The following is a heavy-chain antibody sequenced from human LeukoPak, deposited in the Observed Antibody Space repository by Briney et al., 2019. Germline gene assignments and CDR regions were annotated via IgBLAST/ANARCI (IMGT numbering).Heavy chain of an antibody. CDR2: ISHTGST. J-gene: IGHJ4*02. CDR1: GGSISNYY. Sequence: PSETLSLTCTVSGGSISNYYWGWIRQSPGMGLDWIGSISHTGSTYHNPSLKSRATISVDTSKNQFSLRLTSVTAADTAVYYCARGVNSGYFDYCGQGTLVTVSS. D-gene: IGHD1-26*01. V-gene: IGHV4-39*07. CDR3: ARGVNSGYFDY.